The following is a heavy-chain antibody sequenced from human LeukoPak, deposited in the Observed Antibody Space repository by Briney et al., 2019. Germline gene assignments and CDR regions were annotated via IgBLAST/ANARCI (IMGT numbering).Heavy chain of an antibody. V-gene: IGHV3-48*03. CDR2: ISSSGTTI. CDR3: VSYGSGSL. J-gene: IGHJ4*02. CDR1: GFNFSSFE. Sequence: GGSLRLSCAASGFNFSSFEMNWVRQAPGKGLEWISYISSSGTTISYAHSVKGRFTISRDNANNSLFLQMNSLRAEDTAVYYCVSYGSGSLWGQGALVTVSS. D-gene: IGHD3-10*01.